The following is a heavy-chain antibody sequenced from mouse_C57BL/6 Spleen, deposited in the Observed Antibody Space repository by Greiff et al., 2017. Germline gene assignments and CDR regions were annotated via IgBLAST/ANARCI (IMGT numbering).Heavy chain of an antibody. J-gene: IGHJ4*01. CDR3: ARQGVTTGGYYAMDY. CDR1: GFTFSSYG. CDR2: ISSGGSYT. V-gene: IGHV5-6*01. D-gene: IGHD2-2*01. Sequence: VQLKESGGDLVKPGGSLKLSCAASGFTFSSYGMSWVRQTPDKRLEWVATISSGGSYTYYPDSVKGRFTISRDNAKNTLYLQMSSLKSEDTAMYYCARQGVTTGGYYAMDYWGQGTSVTVSS.